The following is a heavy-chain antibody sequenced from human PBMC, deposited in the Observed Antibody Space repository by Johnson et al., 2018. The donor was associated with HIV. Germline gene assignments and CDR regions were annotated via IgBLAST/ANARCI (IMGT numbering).Heavy chain of an antibody. CDR3: AKDSNRWELLQDAFDI. V-gene: IGHV3-30-3*01. Sequence: QMQLVESGGGVVQPRRSLRLSCAASGFTFSNYAMNWVRQAPGKGLEWVAVISYDGSNKYYADSVKGRFTISRDNSKNTLYLQMNSLRAEDTAVYYCAKDSNRWELLQDAFDIWGQGTMVTVSS. D-gene: IGHD1-26*01. CDR2: ISYDGSNK. CDR1: GFTFSNYA. J-gene: IGHJ3*02.